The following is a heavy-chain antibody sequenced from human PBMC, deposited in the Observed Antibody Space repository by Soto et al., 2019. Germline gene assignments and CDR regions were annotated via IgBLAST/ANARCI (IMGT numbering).Heavy chain of an antibody. J-gene: IGHJ6*02. CDR2: ISYDGSNK. V-gene: IGHV3-30*18. D-gene: IGHD2-21*02. CDR1: GFTFSSYG. Sequence: GGSLRLSCAASGFTFSSYGMHWVRQAPGKGLEWVAVISYDGSNKYYADSVKGRFTISRDNSKNTLYLQMNSLRAEDTAVYYCAKGSGGNSSYYYYYGMDVWGQGTTVTVSS. CDR3: AKGSGGNSSYYYYYGMDV.